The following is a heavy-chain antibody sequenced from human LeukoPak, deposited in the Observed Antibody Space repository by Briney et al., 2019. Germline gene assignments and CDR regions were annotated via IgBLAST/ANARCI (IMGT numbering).Heavy chain of an antibody. J-gene: IGHJ3*02. CDR1: GYIFTSCS. CDR2: IYPGDSDT. V-gene: IGHV5-51*01. CDR3: ARLTVRGYYDSSGYPSDAFDI. Sequence: GESLKISCKGSGYIFTSCSIGWVRQMPGKGLEWMGIIYPGDSDTRYSPSFQGQVTISAAKSISTAYLQWSSLKASDTAMYYCARLTVRGYYDSSGYPSDAFDIWGQGTMVTVSS. D-gene: IGHD3-22*01.